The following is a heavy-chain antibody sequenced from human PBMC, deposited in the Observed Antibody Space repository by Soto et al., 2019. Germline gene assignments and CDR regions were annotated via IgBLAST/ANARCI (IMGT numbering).Heavy chain of an antibody. J-gene: IGHJ3*02. CDR3: ARKAVAFAFDI. CDR1: GGTFSRYA. D-gene: IGHD6-19*01. CDR2: IIPIFGTA. Sequence: SVKVSCKASGGTFSRYAISWVRQAPGQGLEWMGGIIPIFGTANYAQKFQGRVTITADKSTSTAYMELSSLRSEDTAVYYCARKAVAFAFDIWGQGTMVTASS. V-gene: IGHV1-69*06.